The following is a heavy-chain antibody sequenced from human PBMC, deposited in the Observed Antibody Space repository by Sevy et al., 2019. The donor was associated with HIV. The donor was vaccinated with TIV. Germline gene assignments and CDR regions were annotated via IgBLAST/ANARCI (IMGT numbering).Heavy chain of an antibody. Sequence: ASVKVSCKVSGYTLTELSIHWVQQAPGKGLEWLVTFDPEDGKTIYAQNFQGRVTMTEDTSTDTTYMELSSLRSEDTAVYYCASTRDYYDSSGYYFDYWGQGTLVTVSS. J-gene: IGHJ4*02. D-gene: IGHD3-22*01. CDR2: FDPEDGKT. CDR3: ASTRDYYDSSGYYFDY. V-gene: IGHV1-24*01. CDR1: GYTLTELS.